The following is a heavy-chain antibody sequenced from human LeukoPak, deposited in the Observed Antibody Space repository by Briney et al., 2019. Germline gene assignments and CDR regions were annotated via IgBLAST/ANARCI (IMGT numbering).Heavy chain of an antibody. CDR3: ARVDRGSYLMFYYVDY. CDR2: ISNGGIYI. D-gene: IGHD1-26*01. CDR1: GFTFSNHG. V-gene: IGHV3-21*01. J-gene: IGHJ4*02. Sequence: KSGGSLGLSCAASGFTFSNHGMNWVRQAPGKGLQWVSSISNGGIYIFYADSVKGRFTISRDNAKNSLYLQMNSLRAEDTAVYYCARVDRGSYLMFYYVDYWGQGTLVTVSS.